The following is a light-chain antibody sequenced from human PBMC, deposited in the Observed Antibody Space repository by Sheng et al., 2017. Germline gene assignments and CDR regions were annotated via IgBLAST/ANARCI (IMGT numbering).Light chain of an antibody. Sequence: SYELTQPHSVSVSPGQTASITCSGDTLGNYNVCWYQKKPGQSPVLVIYQDDKRPPQGSLSDSLAPTLGTQATLTISGTRAMDEADYYCQAWDSSTGGEVFGGGTTLTVL. V-gene: IGLV3-1*01. CDR1: TLGNYN. CDR2: QDD. CDR3: QAWDSSTGGEV. J-gene: IGLJ2*01.